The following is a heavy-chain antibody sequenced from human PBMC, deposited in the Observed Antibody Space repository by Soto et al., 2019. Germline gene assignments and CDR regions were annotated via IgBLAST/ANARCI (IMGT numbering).Heavy chain of an antibody. J-gene: IGHJ6*02. V-gene: IGHV3-49*04. Sequence: PGGSLRLSCTASGFTFGDYAMSWVRQAPGKGLEWVGFIRSKAYGGTTEYAASVKGRFTISRDDSKSIAYLQMNSLKTEDTAVYYCTRDNPPTMVRGVDYGMDVWGQGTTVTVSS. CDR3: TRDNPPTMVRGVDYGMDV. D-gene: IGHD3-10*01. CDR1: GFTFGDYA. CDR2: IRSKAYGGTT.